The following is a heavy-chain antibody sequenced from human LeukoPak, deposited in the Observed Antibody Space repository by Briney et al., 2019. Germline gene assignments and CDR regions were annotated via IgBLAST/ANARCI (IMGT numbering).Heavy chain of an antibody. CDR2: IRYDGSNK. J-gene: IGHJ6*03. V-gene: IGHV3-30*02. Sequence: GGSLRLSCAASGFTFSSYSMNWVRQAPGKGLEWVAFIRYDGSNKYYADSVKGRFTISRDNSKNTLYLQMKSLRAEDTAVYYCAKGGGYEAQYYYYYLDVWGKGTTVTISS. CDR3: AKGGGYEAQYYYYYLDV. CDR1: GFTFSSYS. D-gene: IGHD5-12*01.